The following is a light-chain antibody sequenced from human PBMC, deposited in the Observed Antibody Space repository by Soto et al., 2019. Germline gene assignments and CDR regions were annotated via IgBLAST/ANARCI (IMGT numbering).Light chain of an antibody. J-gene: IGKJ4*01. V-gene: IGKV3-15*01. Sequence: EIVMTQSPSTLSVSPGERATLSCRASQTVSSNLAWYQQKPGQAPRLLIHGASTRATGVPARFSGSGSGTEFTLTIGSLQSEDFAVYYCQQYNNWPLTFGGGTKVDIK. CDR3: QQYNNWPLT. CDR2: GAS. CDR1: QTVSSN.